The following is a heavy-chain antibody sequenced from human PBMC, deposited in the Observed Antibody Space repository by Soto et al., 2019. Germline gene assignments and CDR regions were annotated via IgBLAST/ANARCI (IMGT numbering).Heavy chain of an antibody. CDR2: IWYDGSNK. J-gene: IGHJ4*02. V-gene: IGHV3-33*01. Sequence: QVQLVESGGGVVQPGRSLRLSCAASGFTFSSYGMHWVRQAPGKGLEWVAVIWYDGSNKYYADSVKGRFTISRDNSKNALYLQMNSLRSEDTAVYYCARQGFGEVLYPLDYWGQGTLVTVSS. CDR3: ARQGFGEVLYPLDY. CDR1: GFTFSSYG. D-gene: IGHD3-10*01.